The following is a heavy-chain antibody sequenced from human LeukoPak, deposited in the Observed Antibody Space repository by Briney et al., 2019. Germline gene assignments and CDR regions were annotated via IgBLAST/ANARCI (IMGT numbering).Heavy chain of an antibody. CDR3: ARGWAGTNPYYYYYYMDV. CDR1: GGTFSNYV. CDR2: IIPIFGTA. V-gene: IGHV1-69*06. J-gene: IGHJ6*03. Sequence: GASVKVSCKASGGTFSNYVISWVRQAPGQGLEWMGGIIPIFGTANYAQKFQGRVTITADKSTSTAYMELSSLRSEDTAVYYCARGWAGTNPYYYYYYMDVWGKGTTVTVSS. D-gene: IGHD6-19*01.